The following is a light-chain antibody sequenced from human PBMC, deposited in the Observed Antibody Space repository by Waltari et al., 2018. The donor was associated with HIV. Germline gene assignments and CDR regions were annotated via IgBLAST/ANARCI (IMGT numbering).Light chain of an antibody. CDR3: AAWDDTLKVYV. CDR1: GSNIRSNS. Sequence: QSVLAQPPSVSGAPGQRVTISCSGSGSNIRSNSVTWYQQLPVTAPRVLIYNDDQRPSGVPARFSGSKAGTTASLAISGLQSEDEADYYCAAWDDTLKVYVFGTGTKVTVL. V-gene: IGLV1-44*01. J-gene: IGLJ1*01. CDR2: NDD.